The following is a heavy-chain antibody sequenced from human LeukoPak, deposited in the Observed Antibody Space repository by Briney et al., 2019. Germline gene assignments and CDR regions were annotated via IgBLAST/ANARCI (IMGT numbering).Heavy chain of an antibody. CDR3: ATIKRGNIYGYFDF. D-gene: IGHD5-18*01. J-gene: IGHJ4*02. Sequence: SETLSLTCTVPGGSISSHYWSWIRQPPGKGLEWIGYMYDSVRTKDNPSLKSRVTLSVDTSKNQFSLRLSSVTAADTAVYYCATIKRGNIYGYFDFWGQGILVTVSS. CDR2: MYDSVRT. V-gene: IGHV4-59*11. CDR1: GGSISSHY.